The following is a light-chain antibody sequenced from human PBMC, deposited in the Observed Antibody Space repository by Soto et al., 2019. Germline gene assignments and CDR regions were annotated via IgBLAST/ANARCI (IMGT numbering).Light chain of an antibody. CDR2: DVS. V-gene: IGLV2-14*01. Sequence: QSVLTQPASVSGSPGQSITISCTGTSSDVGGYNYVSWYQQHPGKAPKLMIYDVSNRPSGVSNRFSGSKSGNTASLTISGFQAEDEADYYCSSYTSSSTSYVFGTGTKVTVL. CDR1: SSDVGGYNY. J-gene: IGLJ1*01. CDR3: SSYTSSSTSYV.